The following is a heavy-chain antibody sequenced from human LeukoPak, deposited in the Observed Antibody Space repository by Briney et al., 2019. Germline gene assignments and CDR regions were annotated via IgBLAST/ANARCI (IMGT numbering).Heavy chain of an antibody. CDR3: ARRGVNRYCSSTSCYTSFYGMDV. V-gene: IGHV1-69*01. Sequence: WASVKVSCKASGGTFSSYAISWVRQAPGQGLEWMGGIIPIFGTANYAQKFQGRVTITADESTSTAYMELSSLRSEDTAVYYCARRGVNRYCSSTSCYTSFYGMDVWGQGTTVTVSS. D-gene: IGHD2-2*02. CDR2: IIPIFGTA. J-gene: IGHJ6*02. CDR1: GGTFSSYA.